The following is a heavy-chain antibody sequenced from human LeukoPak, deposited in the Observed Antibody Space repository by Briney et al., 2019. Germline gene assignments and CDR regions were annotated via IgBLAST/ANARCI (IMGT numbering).Heavy chain of an antibody. CDR1: GGSISSYY. V-gene: IGHV4-59*01. Sequence: SETLSLTCTVSGGSISSYYGSWIRQPPGKGLEWIGYIYYSGSTNYNPSLKSRVTISVDTSKNQFSLKLSSVTAADTAVYYCARDYYDSSGYYSGWFDPWGQGTLVTVSS. D-gene: IGHD3-22*01. J-gene: IGHJ5*02. CDR2: IYYSGST. CDR3: ARDYYDSSGYYSGWFDP.